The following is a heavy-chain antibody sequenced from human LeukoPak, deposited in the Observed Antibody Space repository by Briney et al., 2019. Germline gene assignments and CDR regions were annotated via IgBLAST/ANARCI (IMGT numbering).Heavy chain of an antibody. J-gene: IGHJ5*02. V-gene: IGHV3-53*01. CDR2: IYSGGST. Sequence: GGSLRLSCAASGFTVGSNYMSWVRQAPGKGLEWVSVIYSGGSTYYADSVKGRFTISRDNSKNTLYLQMNGLRAEDTAVYYCARDMMYSGSSNAWGQGTLVTVSS. D-gene: IGHD1-26*01. CDR1: GFTVGSNY. CDR3: ARDMMYSGSSNA.